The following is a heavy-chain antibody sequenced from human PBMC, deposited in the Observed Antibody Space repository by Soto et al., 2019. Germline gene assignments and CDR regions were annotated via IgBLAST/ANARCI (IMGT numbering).Heavy chain of an antibody. J-gene: IGHJ4*02. CDR3: ASTPLRLGELSLSYYFDY. CDR2: IIPIFGTA. Sequence: QVQLVQSGAEVKKPGSSVKVSCKASGGTFSSYAISWMRQAPGQGLEWMGGIIPIFGTANYAQKFQGRVTITADESTSTAYMELSSLRSEDTAVYYCASTPLRLGELSLSYYFDYWGQGTLVTVSS. D-gene: IGHD3-16*02. CDR1: GGTFSSYA. V-gene: IGHV1-69*01.